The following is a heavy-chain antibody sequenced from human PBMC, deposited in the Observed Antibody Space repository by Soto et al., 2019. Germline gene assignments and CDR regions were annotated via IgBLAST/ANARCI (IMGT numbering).Heavy chain of an antibody. CDR3: ARGPYYYDSSGYSGFDY. Sequence: KPSETLSLTCTVSGGSISSYYWSWIRQPAGKGLEWIGRIYTSGSTNYNPSLKSRVTMSVDTSKNQFSLKLSSVTAADTAVYYCARGPYYYDSSGYSGFDYWGQGTLVTVSS. D-gene: IGHD3-22*01. V-gene: IGHV4-4*07. J-gene: IGHJ4*02. CDR2: IYTSGST. CDR1: GGSISSYY.